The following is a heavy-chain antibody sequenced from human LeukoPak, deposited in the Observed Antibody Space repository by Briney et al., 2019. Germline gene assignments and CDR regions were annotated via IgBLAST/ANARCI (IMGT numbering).Heavy chain of an antibody. Sequence: SETLSLTCAVYGGSFSGYYWSWLRQPPGKGLEWIGEINHSGSSNYNPSLKSRVTISVDTSKNQFSLKLSSVTAADMAVYYCARAPSRYDVLTGYYGGWFDSWGQGTLVTVSS. V-gene: IGHV4-34*01. CDR2: INHSGSS. CDR1: GGSFSGYY. CDR3: ARAPSRYDVLTGYYGGWFDS. D-gene: IGHD3-9*01. J-gene: IGHJ5*01.